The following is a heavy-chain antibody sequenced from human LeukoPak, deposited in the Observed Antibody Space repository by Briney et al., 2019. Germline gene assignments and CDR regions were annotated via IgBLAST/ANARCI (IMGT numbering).Heavy chain of an antibody. CDR1: GYTFTSYA. J-gene: IGHJ6*02. D-gene: IGHD3-9*01. Sequence: GASVKVSCKASGYTFTSYAMHWVRQAPGQRLEWMGWINAGNGNTKYSQKFQGRVTITRDTSASTAYMELSSLRSEDTAVYYCARSYYDILTGWIYYGMDVWGQGTTVTVSS. V-gene: IGHV1-3*01. CDR3: ARSYYDILTGWIYYGMDV. CDR2: INAGNGNT.